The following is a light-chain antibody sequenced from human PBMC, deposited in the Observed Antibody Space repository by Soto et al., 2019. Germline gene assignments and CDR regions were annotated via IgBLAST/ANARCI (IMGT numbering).Light chain of an antibody. CDR2: WAS. CDR1: QSVLYSSNNKNY. V-gene: IGKV4-1*01. Sequence: DLVMTQSPDSLAVSLGERATINCKSSQSVLYSSNNKNYLAWYQQKPGQPPKLLIYWASTRESGVPDRFSGSGSGTDFTLTISSLQAEDVAVYYCQQYYSTLPITFGQGTRLEIK. CDR3: QQYYSTLPIT. J-gene: IGKJ5*01.